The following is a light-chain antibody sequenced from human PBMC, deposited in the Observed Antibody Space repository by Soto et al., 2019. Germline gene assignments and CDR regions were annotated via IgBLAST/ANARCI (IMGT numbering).Light chain of an antibody. Sequence: EIVLTQSPATLSLSPWESATLSCRASRSVSNYLAWYQQKPGQAPRILIYDASSRPTDIPARFSGSGSGTDCTLTISSLEPEDVALYYCQQRSNWPITFGQGTRLEI. CDR2: DAS. J-gene: IGKJ5*01. V-gene: IGKV3-11*01. CDR1: RSVSNY. CDR3: QQRSNWPIT.